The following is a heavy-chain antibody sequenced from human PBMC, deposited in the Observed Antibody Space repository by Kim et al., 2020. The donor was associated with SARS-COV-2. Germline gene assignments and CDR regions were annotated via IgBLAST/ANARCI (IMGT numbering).Heavy chain of an antibody. CDR3: ARVKSNYDILTGEYYFDY. D-gene: IGHD3-9*01. Sequence: GESLKISCKGSGYSFTSYWISWVRQMPGKGLEWMGRIDPSDSYTNYSPSFQGHVTISADKSISTAYLQCSSLKASDTAMYYCARVKSNYDILTGEYYFDYWGQGTLVTVSS. J-gene: IGHJ4*02. CDR1: GYSFTSYW. V-gene: IGHV5-10-1*01. CDR2: IDPSDSYT.